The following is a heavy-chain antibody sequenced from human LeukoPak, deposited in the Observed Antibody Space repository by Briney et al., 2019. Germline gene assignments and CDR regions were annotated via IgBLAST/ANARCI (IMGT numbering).Heavy chain of an antibody. CDR2: INPNSGGT. CDR1: GYTFNGYY. Sequence: ASVKVSCKASGYTFNGYYMHWVRQDPGQGLEWMGWINPNSGGTNYAQKFQGRVTMTRDTSISTAYMELSRLRSDDTAVYYCARDLGIVVVPAAMSYMDVWGKGTTVTFSS. CDR3: ARDLGIVVVPAAMSYMDV. V-gene: IGHV1-2*02. J-gene: IGHJ6*03. D-gene: IGHD2-2*01.